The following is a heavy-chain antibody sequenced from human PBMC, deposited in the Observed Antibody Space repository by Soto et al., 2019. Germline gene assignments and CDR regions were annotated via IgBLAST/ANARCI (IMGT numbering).Heavy chain of an antibody. D-gene: IGHD6-13*01. CDR1: GYTFTSYD. J-gene: IGHJ4*02. CDR2: MNPNSGNT. CDR3: ARGSIAAAGTLFDY. V-gene: IGHV1-8*01. Sequence: GASVKVSCKASGYTFTSYDINWVRQATGQGLEWMGWMNPNSGNTGYAQKFQGRVTMTRNTSISTAYMELSSLRSEDTAVYYCARGSIAAAGTLFDYWSQGTLVTVSS.